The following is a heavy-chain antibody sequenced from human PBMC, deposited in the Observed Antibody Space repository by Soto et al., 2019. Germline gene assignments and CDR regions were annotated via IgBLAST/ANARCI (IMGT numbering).Heavy chain of an antibody. CDR3: TTLAGFRFARSYYYYHMDV. D-gene: IGHD3-10*01. Sequence: EVQLLESGGGLVQPGGSLRLSCAASGFTFSSYAMSWVRQAPGKGLDWVSTISGSGSGTYYADSVKGRFTISRDNSKNTLYLQMDRLRGEDTAVYDCTTLAGFRFARSYYYYHMDVWSQGTTVTVSS. CDR1: GFTFSSYA. V-gene: IGHV3-23*01. J-gene: IGHJ6*02. CDR2: ISGSGSGT.